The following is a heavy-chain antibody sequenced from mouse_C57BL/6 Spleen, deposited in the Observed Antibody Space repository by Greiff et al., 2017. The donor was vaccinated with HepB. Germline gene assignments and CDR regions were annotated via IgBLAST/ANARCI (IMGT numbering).Heavy chain of an antibody. CDR2: IDPEDGDT. D-gene: IGHD2-5*01. V-gene: IGHV14-2*01. J-gene: IGHJ2*01. CDR1: GYTFTDYY. CDR3: ARDSNYEGFDD. Sequence: EVQLQQPGAELVKPGASVKLSCTASGYTFTDYYMHWVKQRPEQGLEWIGRIDPEDGDTNYAPKFQGKATLTADTSSNTAYLQLSSLTSEDTAVYYCARDSNYEGFDDWGQGTTLTVSS.